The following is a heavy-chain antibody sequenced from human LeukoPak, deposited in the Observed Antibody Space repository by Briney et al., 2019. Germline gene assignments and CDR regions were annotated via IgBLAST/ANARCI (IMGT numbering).Heavy chain of an antibody. D-gene: IGHD5-18*01. CDR3: TRGMSLGMVNY. CDR1: DYSISNGYY. J-gene: IGHJ4*02. V-gene: IGHV4-38-2*01. CDR2: IYHSGST. Sequence: SETLSLTCAVSDYSISNGYYWGWIRQPPGKGLEWIGNIYHSGSTYYNPSLKSRVTISVDTSKNQFSLKVSAVTAADTAVYYCTRGMSLGMVNYWGQGTLVTVSS.